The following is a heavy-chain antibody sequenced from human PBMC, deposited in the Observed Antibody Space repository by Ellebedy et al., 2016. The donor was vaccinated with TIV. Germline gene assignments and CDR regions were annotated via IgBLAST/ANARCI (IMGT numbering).Heavy chain of an antibody. CDR3: ARGRSHGFDI. V-gene: IGHV3-21*01. Sequence: GESLKISXEASGFTFSSHAMGWVRRAPGKGLEWVATISSGGDEIYLADPVMGRFTISRDNAKNSLYLQMNNLRAEDTAIYYCARGRSHGFDIWGQGTMVTVSS. CDR2: ISSGGDEI. CDR1: GFTFSSHA. J-gene: IGHJ3*02.